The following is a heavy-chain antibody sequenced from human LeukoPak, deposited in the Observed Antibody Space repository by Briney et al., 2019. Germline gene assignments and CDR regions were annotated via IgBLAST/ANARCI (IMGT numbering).Heavy chain of an antibody. CDR2: IYYSGST. CDR3: ARATNTSRGRYFQH. Sequence: PSETLSLTCTVSGGSISSGGYCWSWLRQHPGKGLEWIVYIYYSGSTYYNPSLKSRVTISVDTSKNQFSLKLSSVTAADTAVYYCARATNTSRGRYFQHWGQGTLVTVSS. CDR1: GGSISSGGYC. D-gene: IGHD2-2*02. V-gene: IGHV4-31*03. J-gene: IGHJ1*01.